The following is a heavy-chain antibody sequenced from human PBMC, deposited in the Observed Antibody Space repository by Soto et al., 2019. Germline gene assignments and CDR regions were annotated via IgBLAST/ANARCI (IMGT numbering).Heavy chain of an antibody. CDR3: AKAALYSSTWETGKGYFDY. J-gene: IGHJ4*02. Sequence: EVQLLESGGGLVQPGGSLRLSCAASGFTFSSYDMTWVRQAPGKGLEWVSGISDSGGSTFYADSVKGRFTISGDNAKNTLFLQMHTLRAEDKAVYYCAKAALYSSTWETGKGYFDYWGQGSLVTVAS. CDR1: GFTFSSYD. CDR2: ISDSGGST. V-gene: IGHV3-23*01. D-gene: IGHD6-13*01.